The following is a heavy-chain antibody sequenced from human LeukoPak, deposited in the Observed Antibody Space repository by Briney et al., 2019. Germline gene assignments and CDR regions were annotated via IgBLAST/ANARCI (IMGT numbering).Heavy chain of an antibody. Sequence: GGSLRLSCTVSGFTVSSNSMSWVRQAPGKGLEWVSSISSSSSYIYYADSVKGRFTISRDNAKNSLYLQMNSLRAEDTAVYYCARDRYRDYWGQGTLVTVSS. CDR1: GFTVSSNS. CDR2: ISSSSSYI. V-gene: IGHV3-21*01. CDR3: ARDRYRDY. J-gene: IGHJ4*02. D-gene: IGHD2-2*02.